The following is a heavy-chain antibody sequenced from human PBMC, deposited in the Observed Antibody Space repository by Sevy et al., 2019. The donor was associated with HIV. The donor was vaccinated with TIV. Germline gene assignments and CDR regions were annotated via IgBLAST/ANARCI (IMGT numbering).Heavy chain of an antibody. CDR3: RRAIAGAAGF. V-gene: IGHV3-7*04. Sequence: GGSLRLSCAGSGFSFHAYWMNWVRQAPGKGLEWLANINQDGSTNNYADSVKGRFTISRDNAKNLVYLQMNSLRHDDTGLYYCRRAIAGAAGFWGQGTLVTVSS. J-gene: IGHJ4*02. CDR1: GFSFHAYW. D-gene: IGHD1-20*01. CDR2: INQDGSTN.